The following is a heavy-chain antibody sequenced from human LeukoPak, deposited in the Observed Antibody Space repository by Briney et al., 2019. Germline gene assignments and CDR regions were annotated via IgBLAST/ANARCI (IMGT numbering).Heavy chain of an antibody. J-gene: IGHJ6*03. CDR2: INHSGST. D-gene: IGHD2-2*01. Sequence: SETLSLTCAVYGGSFSGYYWSWIRQPPGKGLEWIGEINHSGSTNYNPSLKSRVTISVDTSKNQFSLKLSSVTAADTAVYNCARVVVVPAAMLFYYYYYMDVWGKGTTVTVSS. CDR3: ARVVVVPAAMLFYYYYYMDV. V-gene: IGHV4-34*01. CDR1: GGSFSGYY.